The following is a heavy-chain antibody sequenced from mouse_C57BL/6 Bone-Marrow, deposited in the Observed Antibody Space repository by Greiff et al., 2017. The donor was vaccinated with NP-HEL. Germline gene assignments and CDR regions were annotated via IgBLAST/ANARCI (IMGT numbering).Heavy chain of an antibody. CDR1: GFLLTSYG. CDR2: IWSGGST. J-gene: IGHJ4*01. CDR3: ARNLGPMPAMDY. V-gene: IGHV2-2*01. Sequence: QVQLQQSGPGLVQPSQSLSITCTASGFLLTSYGVHWVRQSPGKGLEWLGVIWSGGSTDYNAAFISRLSISNDNSKRQVFFKMNSLQADDTAIYYCARNLGPMPAMDYWGQGTSVTVSS.